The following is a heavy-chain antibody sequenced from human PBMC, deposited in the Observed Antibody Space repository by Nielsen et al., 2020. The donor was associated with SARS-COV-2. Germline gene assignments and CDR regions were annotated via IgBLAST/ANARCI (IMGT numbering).Heavy chain of an antibody. CDR3: ARRHNWNDIAFDI. CDR2: IDPSDSYT. V-gene: IGHV5-10-1*01. Sequence: GESLKISCKGSGYSFTSYWISWVRQMPGKGLEWMGRIDPSDSYTNYSPSFQGHVTISADKSISTAYLQWSSLKASDTAMYYCARRHNWNDIAFDIWGQGTMVTVSS. J-gene: IGHJ3*02. D-gene: IGHD1-20*01. CDR1: GYSFTSYW.